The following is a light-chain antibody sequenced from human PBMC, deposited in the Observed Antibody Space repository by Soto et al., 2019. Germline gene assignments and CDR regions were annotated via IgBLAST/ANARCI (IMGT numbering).Light chain of an antibody. V-gene: IGKV3-15*01. CDR3: QQYGA. Sequence: EIGMTQSAASLSVSPGERATLSCRASQSVSSNLAWYQQKPGQPPRLLMYGASTRATGIPARVSGSGSATEFTLTISSLQSEDFAVYYCQQYGAFGQVTMVDIK. CDR1: QSVSSN. CDR2: GAS. J-gene: IGKJ1*01.